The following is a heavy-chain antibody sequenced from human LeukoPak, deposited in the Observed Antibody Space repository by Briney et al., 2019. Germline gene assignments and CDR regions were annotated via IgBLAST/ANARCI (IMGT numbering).Heavy chain of an antibody. V-gene: IGHV1-69*04. Sequence: ASVKVSCKASGYTFTSYGISWVRQAPGQGLEWMGRIIPILGIANYAQKFQGRVTITADKSTSTAYMELSSLRSEDTAVYYCARDRPPELRGFDIWGQGTMVTVSS. CDR1: GYTFTSYG. CDR3: ARDRPPELRGFDI. D-gene: IGHD3-16*01. J-gene: IGHJ3*02. CDR2: IIPILGIA.